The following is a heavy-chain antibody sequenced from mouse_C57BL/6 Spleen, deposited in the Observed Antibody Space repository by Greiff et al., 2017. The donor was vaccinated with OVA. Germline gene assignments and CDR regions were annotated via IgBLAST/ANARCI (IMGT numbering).Heavy chain of an antibody. Sequence: VQLQQSGAELVRPGPSVKVSCKASGYAFTNYLIEWVKQRPGQGLEWIGVINPGSGGTNYNEKFKGKATLTADKSSSTAYMQLSSLTSEDSAVYFCARWGYGHYYAMDYWGQGTSVTVSS. CDR2: INPGSGGT. V-gene: IGHV1-54*01. D-gene: IGHD1-2*01. CDR3: ARWGYGHYYAMDY. J-gene: IGHJ4*01. CDR1: GYAFTNYL.